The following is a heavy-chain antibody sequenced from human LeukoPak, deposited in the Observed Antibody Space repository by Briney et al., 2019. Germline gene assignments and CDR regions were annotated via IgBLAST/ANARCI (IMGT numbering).Heavy chain of an antibody. CDR2: MNTSGST. CDR1: GGSFKSYY. D-gene: IGHD6-19*01. J-gene: IGHJ4*02. V-gene: IGHV4-4*07. Sequence: PSETLSLTCTVSGGSFKSYYWNWLRQPAGKGLEWIGRMNTSGSTNHNPSLKSRVTTSVDTSKNQFSLKLTSVTAADTAVYYCARDGGSGWYDYWGQGILVTVSS. CDR3: ARDGGSGWYDY.